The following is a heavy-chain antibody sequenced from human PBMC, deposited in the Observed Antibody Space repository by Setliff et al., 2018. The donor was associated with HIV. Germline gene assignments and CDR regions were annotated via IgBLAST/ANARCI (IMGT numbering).Heavy chain of an antibody. V-gene: IGHV5-51*01. Sequence: GESLKISCTGSGYSFTNYWIGWVRQMPGKGLEWMGIIHPSDSDSRYSPSFQGQVTISADKSISTAYLQWSSLKASDTAMYYCARVRLGSGSYAGGDAFDIWGQGTMVTVSS. J-gene: IGHJ3*02. CDR3: ARVRLGSGSYAGGDAFDI. CDR1: GYSFTNYW. CDR2: IHPSDSDS. D-gene: IGHD1-26*01.